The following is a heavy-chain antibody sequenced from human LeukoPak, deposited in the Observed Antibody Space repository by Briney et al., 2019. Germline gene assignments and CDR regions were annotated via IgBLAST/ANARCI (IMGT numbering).Heavy chain of an antibody. CDR1: GDSISSSSYY. CDR3: ARPGAYCGGDCYLAFDI. CDR2: IYYSGTT. V-gene: IGHV4-39*01. D-gene: IGHD2-21*02. Sequence: SETLSLTCTVSGDSISSSSYYWGWIRQPPGKGLEWIGTIYYSGTTYYSPSLKSRVTISVDTSKNQFSLKLSSVTAADTAVYYCARPGAYCGGDCYLAFDIWGQGTMVTVSS. J-gene: IGHJ3*02.